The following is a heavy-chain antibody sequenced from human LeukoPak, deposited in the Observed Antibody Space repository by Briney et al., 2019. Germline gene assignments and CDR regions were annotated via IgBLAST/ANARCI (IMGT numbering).Heavy chain of an antibody. J-gene: IGHJ4*02. Sequence: GGSLRLSCVASGYTFSNFAMTWVRQAPGKGLEWVADISGSDGTTHYADSVKGRFTISRDNSMNTLYLQLNNLRAEDTAVYYCSRHGLHVLGRGDFWGQGTLVTVSS. CDR2: ISGSDGTT. CDR1: GYTFSNFA. D-gene: IGHD3-10*02. V-gene: IGHV3-23*01. CDR3: SRHGLHVLGRGDF.